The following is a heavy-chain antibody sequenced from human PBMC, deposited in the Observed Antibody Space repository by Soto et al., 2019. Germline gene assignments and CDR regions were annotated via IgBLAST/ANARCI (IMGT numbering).Heavy chain of an antibody. CDR1: GFTFSSYG. D-gene: IGHD2-2*02. CDR2: ISYDGSNK. Sequence: PGGSLRLSCAASGFTFSSYGMHWVRQAPGKGLEWVAVISYDGSNKYYADSVKGRFTISRDNSKNTLYLQMNSLRAEDTAVYYCAKPAAIPYFDYWGQGTLVTVSS. CDR3: AKPAAIPYFDY. J-gene: IGHJ4*02. V-gene: IGHV3-30*18.